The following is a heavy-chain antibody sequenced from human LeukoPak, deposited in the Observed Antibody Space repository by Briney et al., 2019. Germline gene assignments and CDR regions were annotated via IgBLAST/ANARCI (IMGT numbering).Heavy chain of an antibody. CDR3: ARGLLSSGSDY. V-gene: IGHV4-59*01. CDR2: IYYSRST. Sequence: SETLSLTCTVSGGSISSYYWSWIRQPPGKGLEWIGFIYYSRSTNYNPSLKSRVTISVDTSKNQFSLKLSSVTAADTAVYYCARGLLSSGSDYWGQGTLVTVSS. D-gene: IGHD3-22*01. CDR1: GGSISSYY. J-gene: IGHJ4*02.